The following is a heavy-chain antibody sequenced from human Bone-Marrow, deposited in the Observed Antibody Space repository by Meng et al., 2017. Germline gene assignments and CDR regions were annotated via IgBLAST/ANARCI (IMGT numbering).Heavy chain of an antibody. CDR1: GFIFSSYE. V-gene: IGHV3-48*03. Sequence: GESLKISCAASGFIFSSYEMNWVRQATGKGLEWVSYISTSGSTIYYADSVKGRFTISRDNANNSLYLQMNSLRAEDTAVYYCARDHTSSWYVGSLDYWGQGTLVTVSS. CDR2: ISTSGSTI. J-gene: IGHJ4*02. CDR3: ARDHTSSWYVGSLDY. D-gene: IGHD6-13*01.